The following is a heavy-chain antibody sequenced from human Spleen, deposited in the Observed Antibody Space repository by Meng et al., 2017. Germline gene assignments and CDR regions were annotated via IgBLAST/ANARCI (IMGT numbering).Heavy chain of an antibody. V-gene: IGHV1-69*13. CDR1: GYTFTDYY. CDR3: ASTRDSSGWYDALNAFDI. Sequence: SVKVSCKASGYTFTDYYMYWVRQAPGQGLEWMGGIIPIFGTANYAQKFQGRVTITADESTSTAYMELSSLRSEDTAVYYCASTRDSSGWYDALNAFDIWGQGTMVTVSS. J-gene: IGHJ3*02. CDR2: IIPIFGTA. D-gene: IGHD6-19*01.